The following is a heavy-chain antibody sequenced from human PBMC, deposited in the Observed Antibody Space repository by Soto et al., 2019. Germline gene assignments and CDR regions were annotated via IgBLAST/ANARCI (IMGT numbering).Heavy chain of an antibody. D-gene: IGHD2-15*01. V-gene: IGHV4-59*01. Sequence: PSETLSLTCTFSCSSISTYYWSWIRQPPGKGLEWIDYISYSESTNYNPSIKSRVTKSFDASKKENSLQVRYATAADAAVYYCARDLKEYCSDGKCNWFDPWGQGTLVTVS. CDR1: CSSISTYY. J-gene: IGHJ5*02. CDR3: ARDLKEYCSDGKCNWFDP. CDR2: ISYSEST.